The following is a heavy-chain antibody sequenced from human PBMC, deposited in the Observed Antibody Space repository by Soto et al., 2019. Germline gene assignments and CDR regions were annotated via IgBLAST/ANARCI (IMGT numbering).Heavy chain of an antibody. CDR1: GFTFSSYA. V-gene: IGHV3-64*01. J-gene: IGHJ4*02. Sequence: GGSLRLSCAASGFTFSSYAMHWVRQAPGKGLEYVSAISSNGGSTYYANSVKGRFTISRDNSKNTLYLQMGSLRAEDMAVYYCARSWRSGYDFADYWGQGTLVTVSS. D-gene: IGHD5-12*01. CDR2: ISSNGGST. CDR3: ARSWRSGYDFADY.